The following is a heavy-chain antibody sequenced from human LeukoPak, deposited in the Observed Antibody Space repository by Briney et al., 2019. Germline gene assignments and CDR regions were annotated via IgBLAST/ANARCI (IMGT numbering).Heavy chain of an antibody. Sequence: GGPLRLSCAASGFTFSSYAMSWVRQAPGKGLEWVSAISGSGGSTYYADSVKGRFTISRDNSKNTLYLQMNSLRAEDTAVYYCAKTKDNFYYYGMDVWGQGTTVTVSS. CDR3: AKTKDNFYYYGMDV. V-gene: IGHV3-23*01. J-gene: IGHJ6*02. CDR1: GFTFSSYA. CDR2: ISGSGGST.